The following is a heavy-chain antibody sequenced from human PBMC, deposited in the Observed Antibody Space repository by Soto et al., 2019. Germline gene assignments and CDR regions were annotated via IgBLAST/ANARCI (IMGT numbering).Heavy chain of an antibody. V-gene: IGHV4-59*01. J-gene: IGHJ5*01. Sequence: PSETLSLTCTVSGDTSTSYYWGWIRQAPGKGLEWIGHIHNSGTSTHNPSLNGRVTISIHMSKKQFSLKLTSLTSADTAVYYCERDFYDSVGYTWFDSWGQRPLVTASS. CDR1: GDTSTSYY. D-gene: IGHD3-22*01. CDR3: ERDFYDSVGYTWFDS. CDR2: IHNSGTS.